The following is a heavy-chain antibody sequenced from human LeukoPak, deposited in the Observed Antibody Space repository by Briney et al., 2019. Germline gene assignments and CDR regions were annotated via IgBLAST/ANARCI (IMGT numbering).Heavy chain of an antibody. J-gene: IGHJ6*02. CDR2: IYYSGST. V-gene: IGHV4-59*08. Sequence: SETLSLTCTVSGGSISSYYWSWIRQPPGKGLEWIGYIYYSGSTNYNPSLKSRVTISVDTSKNRFSLKLSSVTAADTAVYYCARVPGIAVAGTGGPGYYYYGMDVWGQGTTVTVSS. D-gene: IGHD6-19*01. CDR1: GGSISSYY. CDR3: ARVPGIAVAGTGGPGYYYYGMDV.